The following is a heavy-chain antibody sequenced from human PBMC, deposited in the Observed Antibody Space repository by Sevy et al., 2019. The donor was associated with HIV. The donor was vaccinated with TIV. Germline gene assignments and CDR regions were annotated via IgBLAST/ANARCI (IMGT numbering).Heavy chain of an antibody. J-gene: IGHJ6*02. V-gene: IGHV1-2*02. CDR2: INPNSGGT. CDR3: ARGYCSSTGCYTVSLVGGMDV. CDR1: GYTFTGYY. Sequence: ASVKVSCKASGYTFTGYYMHWVRQAPGQGLEWMGWINPNSGGTNYAQKFQGRVNMTRDTSIRTAYMELSRLRSDDTAVYYCARGYCSSTGCYTVSLVGGMDVWGQGTTVTVSS. D-gene: IGHD2-2*02.